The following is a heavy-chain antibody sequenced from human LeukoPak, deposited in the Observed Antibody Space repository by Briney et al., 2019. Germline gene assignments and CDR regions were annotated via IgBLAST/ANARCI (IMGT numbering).Heavy chain of an antibody. CDR1: GYSFSNYW. V-gene: IGHV5-51*01. D-gene: IGHD6-19*01. J-gene: IGHJ4*02. Sequence: GESLKISFKGSGYSFSNYWIAWVRQMPGKGLEWMGIIYPGDSDPRYSPSFQGQVTISADKSISTAYLQWSSLKASDTAIYYCARPRSSGWPYFDFWGQGTLVTVSS. CDR2: IYPGDSDP. CDR3: ARPRSSGWPYFDF.